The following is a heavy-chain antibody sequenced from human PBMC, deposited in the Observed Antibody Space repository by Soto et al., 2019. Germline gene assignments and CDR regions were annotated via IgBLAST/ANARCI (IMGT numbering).Heavy chain of an antibody. D-gene: IGHD1-7*01. CDR3: ARDLLLPGTTNYDMDV. CDR2: IIPIFGTA. CDR1: GGTFSSYA. Sequence: VASVKVSCKASGGTFSSYAISWVRQAPGQGLEWMGGIIPIFGTANYAQKFQGRVTITADESTSTAYMELSSLRSEDTAVYYCARDLLLPGTTNYDMDVWGQGTTVTVSS. J-gene: IGHJ6*02. V-gene: IGHV1-69*13.